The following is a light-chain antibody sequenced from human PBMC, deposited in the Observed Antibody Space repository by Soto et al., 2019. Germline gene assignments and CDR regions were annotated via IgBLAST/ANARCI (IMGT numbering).Light chain of an antibody. J-gene: IGKJ4*01. Sequence: DIQMTQSPSSLSASVGDRVTITCRASQSISGYLNWYQQKPGKAPKLLIYAASSLQSGVPSRFSGSGSGTDFTLTISSLQPEDFATYYCQQSYSTLLFGGGTKWIS. V-gene: IGKV1-39*01. CDR2: AAS. CDR3: QQSYSTLL. CDR1: QSISGY.